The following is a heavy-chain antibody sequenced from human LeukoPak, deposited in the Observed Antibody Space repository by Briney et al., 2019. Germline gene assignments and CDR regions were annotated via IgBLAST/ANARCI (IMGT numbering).Heavy chain of an antibody. V-gene: IGHV3-23*01. CDR2: ISCSAGNT. CDR3: ANEVSRKAAAGAFDI. D-gene: IGHD6-13*01. CDR1: GFTFSSYA. J-gene: IGHJ3*02. Sequence: PGGSLRLSCAASGFTFSSYAMSWVRQAPGKGREWVAVISCSAGNTYYAHSVKGRFNISREHSKNTLYLKMNSLSAEDTDIYYCANEVSRKAAAGAFDIWGEGTMVTVSS.